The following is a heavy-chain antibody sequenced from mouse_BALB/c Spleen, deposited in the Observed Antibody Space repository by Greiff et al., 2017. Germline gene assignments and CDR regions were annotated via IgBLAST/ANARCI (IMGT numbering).Heavy chain of an antibody. CDR2: IWAGGST. Sequence: VKVEESGPGLVAPSQSLSITCTVSGFSLTSYGVHWVRQPPGKGLEWLGVIWAGGSTNYNSALMSRLSISKDNSKSQVFLKMNSLQTDDTAMYYCARGEYGYYYAMDYWGQGTSVTVSS. J-gene: IGHJ4*01. V-gene: IGHV2-9*02. CDR1: GFSLTSYG. D-gene: IGHD1-2*01. CDR3: ARGEYGYYYAMDY.